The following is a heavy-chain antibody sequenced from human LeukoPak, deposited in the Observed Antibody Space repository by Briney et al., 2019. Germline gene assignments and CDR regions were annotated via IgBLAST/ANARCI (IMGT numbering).Heavy chain of an antibody. CDR3: AGWLHDLYFDY. Sequence: SQTLSLTCAISGDSVSSNSAAWTWIRQSPSRGLEWLGRTFYTSKWTNDYAVSVRSRITINPDTSKNQFSLHLNSATPEDTAVYYCAGWLHDLYFDYWGRGTLVTVSS. V-gene: IGHV6-1*01. J-gene: IGHJ4*02. CDR2: TFYTSKWTN. D-gene: IGHD5-12*01. CDR1: GDSVSSNSAA.